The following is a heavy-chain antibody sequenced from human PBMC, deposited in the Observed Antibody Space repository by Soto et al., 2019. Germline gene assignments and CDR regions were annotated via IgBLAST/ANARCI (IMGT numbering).Heavy chain of an antibody. Sequence: ASVKVSCKASGGTFSSYARHWVRQAPGQRLEWMGWINAGNGNTKYSQKFQGRVTITRDTSASTAYMELSSLRSEDTAVYYCARDVYYYDSSGYRHFDPWGQGTLVTVSS. CDR3: ARDVYYYDSSGYRHFDP. J-gene: IGHJ5*02. V-gene: IGHV1-3*01. D-gene: IGHD3-22*01. CDR1: GGTFSSYA. CDR2: INAGNGNT.